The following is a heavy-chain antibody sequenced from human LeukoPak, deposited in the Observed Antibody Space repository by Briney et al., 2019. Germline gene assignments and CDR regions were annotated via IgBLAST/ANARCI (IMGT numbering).Heavy chain of an antibody. D-gene: IGHD2-2*01. CDR1: GGTFSSYA. V-gene: IGHV1-69*13. J-gene: IGHJ4*02. Sequence: ASVKVSCKASGGTFSSYAISWVRQAPGQGLEWMGGIIPIFGTANYAQKFQGRVTTTADESTSTAYMELSSLRSEDTAVYYCARSHNQIWVPAATGYFDYWGQGTLVTVSS. CDR3: ARSHNQIWVPAATGYFDY. CDR2: IIPIFGTA.